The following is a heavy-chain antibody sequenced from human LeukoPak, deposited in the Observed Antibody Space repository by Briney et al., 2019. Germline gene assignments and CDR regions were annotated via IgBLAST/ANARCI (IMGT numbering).Heavy chain of an antibody. CDR2: ISYDGSNK. J-gene: IGHJ6*03. Sequence: PGRSLRLSCAASGFTFSSYAMHWVRQAPGKGLERVVVISYDGSNKYYADSVKGRFTISRDNSKNTLYLQMNSLRAEDTAVYYCARDPPDDYSNYGANYYYYYYMDVWGKGTTVTVSS. V-gene: IGHV3-30*01. D-gene: IGHD4-11*01. CDR1: GFTFSSYA. CDR3: ARDPPDDYSNYGANYYYYYYMDV.